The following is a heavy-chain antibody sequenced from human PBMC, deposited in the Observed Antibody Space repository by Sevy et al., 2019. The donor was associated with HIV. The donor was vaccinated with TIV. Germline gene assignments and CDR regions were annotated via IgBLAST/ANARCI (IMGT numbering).Heavy chain of an antibody. D-gene: IGHD3-3*01. CDR1: GFTFSSYG. J-gene: IGHJ6*02. CDR2: IRYDGSNK. CDR3: AKAERYYDFWSGYYSDGDYYGMDV. V-gene: IGHV3-30*02. Sequence: GGSLRLSCAASGFTFSSYGMHWVRQAPGKELEWVAFIRYDGSNKYYEDSVKGRFTISIDNSKNTLYLQMNSLRAEDTAVYYCAKAERYYDFWSGYYSDGDYYGMDVWGQGTTVTVSS.